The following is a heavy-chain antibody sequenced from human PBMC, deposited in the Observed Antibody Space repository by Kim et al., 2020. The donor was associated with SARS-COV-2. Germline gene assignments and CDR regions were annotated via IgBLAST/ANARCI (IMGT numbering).Heavy chain of an antibody. CDR3: ARSLAAAGTKLPYYFDF. CDR1: GGSIDNFY. V-gene: IGHV4-59*08. J-gene: IGHJ4*02. Sequence: SETLSLTCTVSGGSIDNFYWTWIRQLPGKGLEWIGYIYYTGSTNYNPSLKSRVIISLDKPNNQFSLRLTSVTAADTAVYYCARSLAAAGTKLPYYFDFWGQGALVTVS. D-gene: IGHD6-13*01. CDR2: IYYTGST.